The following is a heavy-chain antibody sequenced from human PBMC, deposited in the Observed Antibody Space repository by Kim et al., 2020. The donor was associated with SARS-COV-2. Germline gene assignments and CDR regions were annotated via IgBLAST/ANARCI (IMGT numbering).Heavy chain of an antibody. D-gene: IGHD6-13*01. CDR3: ARAPLGLPIAAAGRFDY. J-gene: IGHJ4*02. CDR1: GGTFSSYA. V-gene: IGHV1-69*13. CDR2: IIPIFGTA. Sequence: SVKVSCKASGGTFSSYAISWVRQAPGQGLEWMGGIIPIFGTANYAQKFQGRVTITADESTSTAYMELSSLRSEDTAVYYCARAPLGLPIAAAGRFDYWGQGTLVTVSS.